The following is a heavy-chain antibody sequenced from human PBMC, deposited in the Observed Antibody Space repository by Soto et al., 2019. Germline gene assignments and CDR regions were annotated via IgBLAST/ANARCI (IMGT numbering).Heavy chain of an antibody. V-gene: IGHV4-34*01. CDR3: AWKGGMDV. CDR2: IYHSGST. Sequence: QVQLQQWGPGLLKPSETLSLTCAVSGGSFSGYYWSWLRQPPGKGPEWIGEIYHSGSTKYKPSLANRVTTSVDTRTTQFYLELSSGRDWGAGVYYCAWKGGMDVWSQGATVTVSS. J-gene: IGHJ6*02. D-gene: IGHD1-1*01. CDR1: GGSFSGYY.